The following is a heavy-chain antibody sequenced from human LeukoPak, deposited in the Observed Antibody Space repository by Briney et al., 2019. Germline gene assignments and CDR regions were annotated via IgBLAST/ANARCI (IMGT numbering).Heavy chain of an antibody. CDR3: ARDRGSTGYYYLDS. CDR2: TYHTGST. Sequence: SETLSLTCSVSGGPVTEYYWSWIRQPPGKGLEWIGYTYHTGSTNYSPSLKSRVTMPVDASRNQFSLKLVSVTAADTAVYYCARDRGSTGYYYLDSWGQGILVTVSS. D-gene: IGHD1-26*01. J-gene: IGHJ4*02. V-gene: IGHV4-59*02. CDR1: GGPVTEYY.